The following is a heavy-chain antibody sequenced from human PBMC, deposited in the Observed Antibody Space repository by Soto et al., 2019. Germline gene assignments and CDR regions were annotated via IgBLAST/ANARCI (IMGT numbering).Heavy chain of an antibody. D-gene: IGHD3-3*01. CDR3: ARGQEDYDFWSGYPSTGYMDV. J-gene: IGHJ6*03. CDR2: TSAYNGNT. V-gene: IGHV1-18*01. CDR1: GYTFTSYG. Sequence: QVQLVQSGAEVKKPGASVKVSCKASGYTFTSYGISWVRQAPGQGLEWMGWTSAYNGNTNYAQKLQGRVTMTTDTSTSTAYMELRSLRSDDTAVYYCARGQEDYDFWSGYPSTGYMDVWGKGTTVTVSS.